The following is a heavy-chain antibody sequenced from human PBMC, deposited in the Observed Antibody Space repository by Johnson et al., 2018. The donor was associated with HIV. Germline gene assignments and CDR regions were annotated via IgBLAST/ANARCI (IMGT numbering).Heavy chain of an antibody. Sequence: VQLVESGGDLVQPGGSLRLSCAASGFTFDDYGMSWVRQAPGKGLEWVSGINWNGGSRGYADSVKGRLTITRDNAKNSLYLQMNRLRGDDTAVYYCARTLIAVAAAGNAFDIWGRGTMVTVSS. D-gene: IGHD6-19*01. V-gene: IGHV3-20*04. CDR1: GFTFDDYG. CDR3: ARTLIAVAAAGNAFDI. CDR2: INWNGGSR. J-gene: IGHJ3*02.